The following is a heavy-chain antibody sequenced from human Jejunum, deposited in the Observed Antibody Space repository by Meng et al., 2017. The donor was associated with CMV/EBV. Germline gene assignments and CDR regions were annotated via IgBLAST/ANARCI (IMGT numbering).Heavy chain of an antibody. Sequence: ASGFTFTFYWIHWVRQAPGKGLVWVSRINNDGSRINYADSVKGRFTISKDNAKNTVFLHMNSLRAEDTAVYYCATSPYRSSSVVDYWGPGTLVTVSS. CDR2: INNDGSRI. V-gene: IGHV3-74*01. D-gene: IGHD6-6*01. CDR3: ATSPYRSSSVVDY. J-gene: IGHJ4*02. CDR1: GFTFTFYW.